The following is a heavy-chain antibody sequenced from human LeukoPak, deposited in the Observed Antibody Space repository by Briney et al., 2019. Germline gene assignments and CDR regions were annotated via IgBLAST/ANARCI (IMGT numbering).Heavy chain of an antibody. CDR2: ISAYNGNT. J-gene: IGHJ4*02. D-gene: IGHD1-26*01. CDR1: GYTFTSYG. CDR3: ARDRPIGSYFPVDY. Sequence: ASVTVSCKATGYTFTSYGISWVRQAPGQGLEWMGWISAYNGNTNYAQKLQGRVTMTTDTSTSTAYMELRSLRSDDTAVYYCARDRPIGSYFPVDYCGQGTLVTVSS. V-gene: IGHV1-18*01.